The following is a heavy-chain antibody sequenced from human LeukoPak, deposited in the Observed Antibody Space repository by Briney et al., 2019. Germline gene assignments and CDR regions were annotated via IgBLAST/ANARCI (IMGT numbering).Heavy chain of an antibody. CDR3: ASTNYDFWSGYWGGFDY. CDR1: GFTFTSYD. J-gene: IGHJ4*02. Sequence: ASVKVSCKASGFTFTSYDINWVRQATGQGLEWMGWMNPNSGNTGYAQKFQGRVTMTRNTSISTAYMELSSLRSEDTAVYYCASTNYDFWSGYWGGFDYWGQGTLVTVSS. CDR2: MNPNSGNT. D-gene: IGHD3-3*01. V-gene: IGHV1-8*01.